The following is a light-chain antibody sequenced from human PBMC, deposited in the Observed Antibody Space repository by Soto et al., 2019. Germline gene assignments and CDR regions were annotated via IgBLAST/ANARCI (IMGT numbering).Light chain of an antibody. CDR2: GVS. CDR3: HQYGSSLGT. V-gene: IGKV3-20*01. Sequence: EIVLTQSPGTLSLSPGQRATLSCRASQRLSASDIAWYQQKPGQAPKFLIYGVSSRATGIPDRFSGSGSGTDFTLTISRLEPEDFAVYYCHQYGSSLGTFGQGTKVDIK. J-gene: IGKJ1*01. CDR1: QRLSASD.